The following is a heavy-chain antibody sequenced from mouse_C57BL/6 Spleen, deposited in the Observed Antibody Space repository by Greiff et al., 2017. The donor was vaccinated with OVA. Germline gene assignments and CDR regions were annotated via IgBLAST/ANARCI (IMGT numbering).Heavy chain of an antibody. CDR2: ISSGGSYT. V-gene: IGHV5-6*02. CDR3: ARPDDGYYSY. D-gene: IGHD2-3*01. CDR1: GFTFSSYG. J-gene: IGHJ2*01. Sequence: DVKLVESGGDLVKPGGSLKLSCAASGFTFSSYGMSWVRQTSDKRLEWVATISSGGSYTYYPDSVKGRFTISRDNAKNTQYMQMSSLKSEDTAMDYCARPDDGYYSYWGQGTTLTVSS.